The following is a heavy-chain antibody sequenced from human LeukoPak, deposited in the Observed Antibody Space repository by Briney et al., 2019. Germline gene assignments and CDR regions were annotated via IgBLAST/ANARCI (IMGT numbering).Heavy chain of an antibody. CDR3: ASWGYGDCGVAFDI. CDR2: ISAYNGNT. V-gene: IGHV1-18*01. Sequence: ASVKVSCKASGYTFTSYGISWVRQAPGQGLEWMGWISAYNGNTNYAQKLQGRVTMTTDTSTSTAYMELRSLKSDDTAVYYCASWGYGDCGVAFDIWGQGTMVTVSS. CDR1: GYTFTSYG. D-gene: IGHD4-17*01. J-gene: IGHJ3*02.